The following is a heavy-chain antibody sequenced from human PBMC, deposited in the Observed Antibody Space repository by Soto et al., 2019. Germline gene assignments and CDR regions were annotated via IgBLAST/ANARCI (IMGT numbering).Heavy chain of an antibody. J-gene: IGHJ6*02. Sequence: QVQLQESGPGLVKPSQTLSLTCTVSGGSISSGGYYWSWSRQHAGKGLEWIGYIYYSGSTYYNPSLKGRVTISVDTSKNQFSLKLSSVTAADTAVYYCARVCGGDCHYGMDVWGQGTTVTVSS. CDR3: ARVCGGDCHYGMDV. D-gene: IGHD2-21*02. CDR1: GGSISSGGYY. CDR2: IYYSGST. V-gene: IGHV4-31*03.